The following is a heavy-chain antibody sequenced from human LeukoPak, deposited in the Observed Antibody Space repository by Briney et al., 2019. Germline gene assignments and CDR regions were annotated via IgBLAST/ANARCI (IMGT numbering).Heavy chain of an antibody. CDR1: GFTFSDYY. Sequence: GGSLRLSCAASGFTFSDYYMTWIRQAPGKGLEWVSYISSGGSTIYYADSVKGRFTISRDNAKNSLYLQMNSLRAEDTAVYYCARHFYGSDLYLVYWGQGTLVTVSS. J-gene: IGHJ4*02. CDR3: ARHFYGSDLYLVY. CDR2: ISSGGSTI. V-gene: IGHV3-11*04. D-gene: IGHD3-3*02.